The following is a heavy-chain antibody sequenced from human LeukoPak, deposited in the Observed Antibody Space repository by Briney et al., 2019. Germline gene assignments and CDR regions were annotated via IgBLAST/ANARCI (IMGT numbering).Heavy chain of an antibody. CDR2: VSHSGST. J-gene: IGHJ4*02. D-gene: IGHD2-2*01. CDR3: ASTALGYCTTSSCPDY. CDR1: GYFISSGYY. V-gene: IGHV4-38-2*01. Sequence: SETLSLTCAVSGYFISSGYYWGWIRQRPGKGLEWIGGVSHSGSTFYTPSLKSRVTISVDPSRNQFSLKLSSLTAADTAVYYCASTALGYCTTSSCPDYWGPGTLVTVSS.